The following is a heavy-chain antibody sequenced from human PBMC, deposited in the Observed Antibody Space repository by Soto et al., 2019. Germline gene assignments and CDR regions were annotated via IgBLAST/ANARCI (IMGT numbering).Heavy chain of an antibody. CDR2: IYYSGST. J-gene: IGHJ5*02. CDR3: ARRNSNTADNNWFDP. Sequence: ASETLSLTCTVSGGSISSGGYYWSWIRQHPGKGLEWIGYIYYSGSTYYNPSLKSRVTISVDTSKNQFSLKLSSVTAADTAVYYCARRNSNTADNNWFDPWGQGTLVTVSS. V-gene: IGHV4-31*03. CDR1: GGSISSGGYY. D-gene: IGHD1-7*01.